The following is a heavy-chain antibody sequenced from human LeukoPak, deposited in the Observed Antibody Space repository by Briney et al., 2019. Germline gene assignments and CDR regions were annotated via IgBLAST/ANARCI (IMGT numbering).Heavy chain of an antibody. CDR1: GYTFTSYD. CDR2: MNPNSGGT. V-gene: IGHV1-2*02. CDR3: AREGGWFDP. Sequence: ASVKVSCKASGYTFTSYDINWVRQATGQGLEWMGWMNPNSGGTNYAQKFQGRVTMTRDTSISTAYMELSRLRSDDTAVYYCAREGGWFDPWGQGTLVTVSS. D-gene: IGHD1-26*01. J-gene: IGHJ5*02.